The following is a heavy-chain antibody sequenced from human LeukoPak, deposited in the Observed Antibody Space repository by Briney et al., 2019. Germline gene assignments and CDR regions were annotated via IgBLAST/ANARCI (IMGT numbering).Heavy chain of an antibody. CDR2: LYPSGST. J-gene: IGHJ4*02. V-gene: IGHV4-4*07. CDR1: GGSISSYY. CDR3: AGSANGYSPGVY. D-gene: IGHD5-24*01. Sequence: SETLSLTCTVSGGSISSYYWSWIRQPAGKGLEWIGRLYPSGSTNYNPSLKSRVTMSLDTSKNQFSVKLTSVPAADTAVYYCAGSANGYSPGVYWGQGTLVTVSS.